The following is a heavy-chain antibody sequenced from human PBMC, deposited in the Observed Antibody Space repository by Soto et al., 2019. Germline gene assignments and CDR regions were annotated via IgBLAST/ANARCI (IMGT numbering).Heavy chain of an antibody. CDR1: GGSISSGDYY. Sequence: SETLSLTCTVSGGSISSGDYYWSWIRQPPGKGLEWIGYIYYSGSTYYNPSLKSRVTISVDTPKNQFSLKLSSVTAADTAVYYCARGRYSGYARPFDPWGQGALVTVSS. CDR3: ARGRYSGYARPFDP. V-gene: IGHV4-30-4*01. D-gene: IGHD5-12*01. CDR2: IYYSGST. J-gene: IGHJ5*02.